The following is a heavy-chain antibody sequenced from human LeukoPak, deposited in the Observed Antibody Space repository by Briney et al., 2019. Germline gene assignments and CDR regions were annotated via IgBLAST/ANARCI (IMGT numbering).Heavy chain of an antibody. Sequence: PGRSLRLSCAASGFTFSSYAMSWVRQAPGKGLEWVSAFSGSGGSTYYADSVKGRFTISRDNSKNTLYLQMNSLRAEDTAVYYCARGSIAAAGRGFDYWGQGTLVTVSS. CDR1: GFTFSSYA. V-gene: IGHV3-23*01. CDR2: FSGSGGST. D-gene: IGHD6-13*01. CDR3: ARGSIAAAGRGFDY. J-gene: IGHJ4*02.